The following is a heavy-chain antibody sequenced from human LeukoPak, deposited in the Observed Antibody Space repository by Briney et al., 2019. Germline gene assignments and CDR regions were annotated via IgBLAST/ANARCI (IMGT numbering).Heavy chain of an antibody. D-gene: IGHD3-22*01. CDR2: MNPNSGNT. V-gene: IGHV1-8*02. Sequence: ASVKVSCKASGYTFTSYGISWVRQAPGQGLEWMGWMNPNSGNTGYAQKFQGRVTMTEDTSTDTAYMELSSLRSEDTAVYYCATRGSSGYYVYWGQGTLVTVSS. J-gene: IGHJ4*02. CDR3: ATRGSSGYYVY. CDR1: GYTFTSYG.